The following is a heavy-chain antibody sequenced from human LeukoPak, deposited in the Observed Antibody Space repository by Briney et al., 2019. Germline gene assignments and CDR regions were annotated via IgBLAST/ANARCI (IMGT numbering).Heavy chain of an antibody. CDR3: ARGLADYCSSTSCYGRRIDY. J-gene: IGHJ4*02. V-gene: IGHV4-34*01. CDR1: GGSFSGYY. CDR2: INHSGST. Sequence: PSETLSLTCAVYGGSFSGYYWSWIRQPPGKGLEWIGEINHSGSTNYNPSLKSRVTISVDTSKNQFSLKLSSVTAADTAVYYCARGLADYCSSTSCYGRRIDYWGQGTLVTVPS. D-gene: IGHD2-2*01.